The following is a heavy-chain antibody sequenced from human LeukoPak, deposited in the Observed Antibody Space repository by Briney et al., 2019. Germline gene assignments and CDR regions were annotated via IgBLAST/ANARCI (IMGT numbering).Heavy chain of an antibody. CDR2: IYYSGST. Sequence: SQTLSHTCTVSGGSISSGGYYWSWIRQHPGKSLEWIGYIYYSGSTYYNPSLKSRVTISVDTSKNQFSLKLSSVTAADTAVYYCAREGVEMATNYFQHWGQGTPVTVSS. D-gene: IGHD5-24*01. CDR1: GGSISSGGYY. CDR3: AREGVEMATNYFQH. V-gene: IGHV4-31*03. J-gene: IGHJ1*01.